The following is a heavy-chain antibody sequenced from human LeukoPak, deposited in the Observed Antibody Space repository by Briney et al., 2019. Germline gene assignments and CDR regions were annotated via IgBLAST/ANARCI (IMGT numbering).Heavy chain of an antibody. CDR2: GRYSGTT. J-gene: IGHJ3*02. V-gene: IGHV4-39*07. CDR3: ARGRYCSADICSGGDAFDI. D-gene: IGHD2-15*01. Sequence: SETLSLTCTVSGGSISSSTSYWGWIRQPPGKGLEWIGSGRYSGTTYYSPSLKSRLSISIDTSKNQFSLRLTSVTAADTAVYYCARGRYCSADICSGGDAFDIWGQGTMVSVSS. CDR1: GGSISSSTSY.